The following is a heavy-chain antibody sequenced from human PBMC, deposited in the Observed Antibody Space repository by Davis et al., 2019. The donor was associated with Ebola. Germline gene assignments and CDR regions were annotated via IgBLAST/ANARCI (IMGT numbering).Heavy chain of an antibody. J-gene: IGHJ4*02. D-gene: IGHD3-3*01. CDR2: IYYSGST. CDR1: GGSISSSNYY. CDR3: ARHDQFLEWLLFNY. Sequence: SETLSLTCTVSGGSISSSNYYWGWIRQPPGKGLEWIGSIYYSGSTYYNPSLKSRVTISVDTSKNQFSLKLSSVTAADTAVYYCARHDQFLEWLLFNYWGQGTLVTVSS. V-gene: IGHV4-39*01.